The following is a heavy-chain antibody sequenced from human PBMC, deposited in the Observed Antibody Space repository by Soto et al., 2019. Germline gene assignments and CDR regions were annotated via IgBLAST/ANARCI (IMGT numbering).Heavy chain of an antibody. V-gene: IGHV4-39*01. CDR1: GGSISSSSYY. CDR2: IYYSGST. J-gene: IGHJ5*02. CDR3: ARRARRWFDP. Sequence: QLQLQESSPGLVKPSETLSLTCTVSGGSISSSSYYWGWIRQPPGKGLEWIGSIYYSGSTYYNPSLKSRVTISVDTSKNQFSLKLSSVTAADTAVYYCARRARRWFDPWGQGTLVTVSS.